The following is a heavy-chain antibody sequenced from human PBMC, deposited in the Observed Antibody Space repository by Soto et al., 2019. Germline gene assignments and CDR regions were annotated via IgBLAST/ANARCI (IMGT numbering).Heavy chain of an antibody. V-gene: IGHV3-48*02. D-gene: IGHD3-3*01. CDR3: ARFIWSGHLTSDL. CDR1: GFTFSSNS. Sequence: EVQVVESGGGLVQPGGSLRLSCAASGFTFSSNSMNWVRQAPGKGLEWISYISSSSSTIYADSVKSRFTISRDNAKNSLYLQMNSLREEDTAVYYCARFIWSGHLTSDLWGQGTLVTVSS. CDR2: ISSSSSTI. J-gene: IGHJ5*02.